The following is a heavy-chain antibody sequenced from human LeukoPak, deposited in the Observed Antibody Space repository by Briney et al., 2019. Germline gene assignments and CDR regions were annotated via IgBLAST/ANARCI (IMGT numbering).Heavy chain of an antibody. J-gene: IGHJ4*02. Sequence: GASVKVSCKASGYTFTGYYMHWVRQAPGQGLEWMGWINPNSGGTNYAQKFQGRVTMTTDTSTSTAYMELRSLRSDDTAVYYCAREQVSTVTTPHPDYWGQGTLVTVSS. D-gene: IGHD4-17*01. CDR1: GYTFTGYY. CDR2: INPNSGGT. V-gene: IGHV1-2*02. CDR3: AREQVSTVTTPHPDY.